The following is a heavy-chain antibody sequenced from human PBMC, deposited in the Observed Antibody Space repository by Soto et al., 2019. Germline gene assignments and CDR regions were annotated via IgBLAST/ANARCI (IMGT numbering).Heavy chain of an antibody. J-gene: IGHJ6*02. CDR3: ARVVVVIPPGYYYAMDV. V-gene: IGHV3-21*01. CDR2: ISSSSSYI. Sequence: GGSLRLSCAASGFTFSSYSMNWVRQAPGKGLEWVSSISSSSSYIYYADSVKGRFTISRDNAKNSLYLQMNSLRAEDTAVYYYARVVVVIPPGYYYAMDVWGQGTTVTVSS. D-gene: IGHD3-22*01. CDR1: GFTFSSYS.